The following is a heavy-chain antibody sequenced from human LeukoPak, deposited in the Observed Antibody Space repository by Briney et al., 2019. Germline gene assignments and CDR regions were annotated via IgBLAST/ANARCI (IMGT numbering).Heavy chain of an antibody. CDR2: ISSSGSTI. V-gene: IGHV3-48*03. CDR1: GFTFSSYE. Sequence: PGGSLRLSCAASGFTFSSYEMNWVRQAPGKGLERVSYISSSGSTIYYADSVKGRFTISRDNAKNSLYLQMNSLRAEDTAVYYCARDPDCGGDCYSPFFDYWGQGTLVTVSS. J-gene: IGHJ4*02. CDR3: ARDPDCGGDCYSPFFDY. D-gene: IGHD2-21*02.